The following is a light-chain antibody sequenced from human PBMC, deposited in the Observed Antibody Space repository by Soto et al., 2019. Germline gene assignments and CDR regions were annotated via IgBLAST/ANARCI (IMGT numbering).Light chain of an antibody. J-gene: IGLJ1*01. CDR1: SSNIGGNS. CDR2: DDN. Sequence: QSVLTQPPSVSAAPGQKVTISCSGSSSNIGGNSVSWYQQLPGTAPKLLIYDDNKRPSGIPDRFSGSKSGTSATLGITGFQTGDEADYYCGSWDSSLSAYVFGTGPKXTV. V-gene: IGLV1-51*01. CDR3: GSWDSSLSAYV.